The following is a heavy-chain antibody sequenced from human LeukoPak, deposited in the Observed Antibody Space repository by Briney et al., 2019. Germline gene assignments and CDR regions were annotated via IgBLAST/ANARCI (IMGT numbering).Heavy chain of an antibody. D-gene: IGHD3-16*01. V-gene: IGHV3-23*01. CDR3: AKVFGGFTYGRYFDY. CDR1: GFTFSSYG. J-gene: IGHJ4*02. Sequence: GGSLRLSCAASGFTFSSYGMSWVRQAPGKGLEWVSAISGSGGSTYYADSVKGRFTISRDNSKNTLYLQMNSLRAEDTAVYYCAKVFGGFTYGRYFDYWGQGTLVTVSS. CDR2: ISGSGGST.